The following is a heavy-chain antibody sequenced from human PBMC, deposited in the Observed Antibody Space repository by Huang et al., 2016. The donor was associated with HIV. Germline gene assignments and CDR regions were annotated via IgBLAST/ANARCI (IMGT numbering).Heavy chain of an antibody. CDR1: GGTFGSYD. J-gene: IGHJ3*01. D-gene: IGHD6-13*01. V-gene: IGHV1-69*13. CDR3: ARDLTRTRAAAAGIRGDAFDV. CDR2: IIPIFDTV. Sequence: QVQLVQSGAEVKKPGSSVKVSCKASGGTFGSYDISWVRQAPGQGLEWRGGIIPIFDTVNDAQKFQGRVRITADASTSTAYMELTSLRSEDTAVYYCARDLTRTRAAAAGIRGDAFDVWGQGTLVTVSS.